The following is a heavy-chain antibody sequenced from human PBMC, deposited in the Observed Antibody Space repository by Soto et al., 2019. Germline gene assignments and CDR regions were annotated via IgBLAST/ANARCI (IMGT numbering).Heavy chain of an antibody. CDR3: ARGAENYYDSSGTKFNWFDH. CDR1: GGTFSSYA. V-gene: IGHV1-69*13. Sequence: SVKISCKASGGTFSSYAISWVRQAPGQGLEWMGGIIPIFGTANYAQKFQGRVAITADESTSTAYMELSSLRSEDTAVYYCARGAENYYDSSGTKFNWFDHWGQGPLVTASP. D-gene: IGHD3-22*01. J-gene: IGHJ5*02. CDR2: IIPIFGTA.